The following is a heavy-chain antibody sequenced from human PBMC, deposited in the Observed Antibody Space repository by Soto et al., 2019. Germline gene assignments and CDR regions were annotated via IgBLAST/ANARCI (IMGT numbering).Heavy chain of an antibody. CDR3: ARRRPTGYYNY. V-gene: IGHV3-30*03. CDR2: ISYDGSNK. CDR1: GFTFSSYG. D-gene: IGHD3-9*01. J-gene: IGHJ4*02. Sequence: QVQLVESGGGVVQPGRSLRLSCAASGFTFSSYGMHWVRQAPGKGLEWVAVISYDGSNKYYADSVKGRFTISRDNAKNSLHLQMNSLRAEDTAVYYCARRRPTGYYNYWGQGTLVTVSA.